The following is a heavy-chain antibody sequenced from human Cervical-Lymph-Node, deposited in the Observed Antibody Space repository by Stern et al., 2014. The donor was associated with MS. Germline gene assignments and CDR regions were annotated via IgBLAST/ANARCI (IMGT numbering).Heavy chain of an antibody. V-gene: IGHV1-69*17. CDR1: GGPLSSSP. D-gene: IGHD2-21*01. Sequence: QVQLVQSGAEVKKPWSSVKVSCKASGGPLSSSPTSRVRLAPGQGLERMGGILPFFGLLRYAHKFQGRVTIPSDTPPRRPYMELSSLRSGDTAVYYCARGGVVVVMGWFDPWGQGTLVTVSS. J-gene: IGHJ5*02. CDR2: ILPFFGLL. CDR3: ARGGVVVVMGWFDP.